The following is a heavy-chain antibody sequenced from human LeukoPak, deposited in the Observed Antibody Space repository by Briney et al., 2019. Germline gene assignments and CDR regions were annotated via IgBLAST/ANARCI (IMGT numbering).Heavy chain of an antibody. CDR1: GFTFSNAW. D-gene: IGHD3-10*01. V-gene: IGHV3-15*01. CDR2: IKSKTDGGTT. CDR3: NKNKDTMVRGGIIRDYFEF. J-gene: IGHJ4*02. Sequence: GGSLRLSCAASGFTFSNAWMSWVRQAPGKGLEWVGRIKSKTDGGTTDYAAPVKGRFTISRDDSKNTLYLQMISLNTKDTVVYYCNKNKDTMVRGGIIRDYFEFWGPGTLVTVSS.